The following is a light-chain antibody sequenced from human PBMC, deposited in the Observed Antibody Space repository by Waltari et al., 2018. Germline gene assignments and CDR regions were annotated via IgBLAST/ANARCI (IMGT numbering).Light chain of an antibody. CDR3: QTGGHGTWV. CDR2: VNSDGSH. CDR1: SGHSSNV. V-gene: IGLV4-69*01. J-gene: IGLJ3*02. Sequence: QLVLTQSPSASASLGASVKLTCTLSSGHSSNVIAWHQQQPLKGPRYLMKVNSDGSHRKGDDIPDRFSGSSSGAERYPTISSLQSEDEADYYCQTGGHGTWVFGGGTKLTVL.